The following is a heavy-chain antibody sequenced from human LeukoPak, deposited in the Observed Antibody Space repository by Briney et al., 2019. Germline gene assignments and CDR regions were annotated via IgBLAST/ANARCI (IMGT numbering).Heavy chain of an antibody. CDR3: ARDNYVPDF. J-gene: IGHJ4*02. D-gene: IGHD4-11*01. CDR2: INHSGST. Sequence: SETLSLTCAVYGGSFSGYYWSWIRQPPGKGLEWIGEINHSGSTNYNPSLKSRVTISVDTSKNQFSLTLSSVTAPDTAVYYCARDNYVPDFWGQGALVTVSS. CDR1: GGSFSGYY. V-gene: IGHV4-34*01.